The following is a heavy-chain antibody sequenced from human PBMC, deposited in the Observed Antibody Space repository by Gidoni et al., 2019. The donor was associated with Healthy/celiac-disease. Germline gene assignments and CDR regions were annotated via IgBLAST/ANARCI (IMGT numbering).Heavy chain of an antibody. CDR1: GFTFDDYT. CDR3: AKDRKAYSGSYYGMDV. CDR2: ISWDGGST. Sequence: EVQLVESGGVVVQPGGSLRLSCAASGFTFDDYTMHWVRQAPGKGLEWVSLISWDGGSTYYADSVKGRFTISRDNSKNSLYLQMNSLRTEDTALYYCAKDRKAYSGSYYGMDVWGQGTTVTVSS. J-gene: IGHJ6*02. V-gene: IGHV3-43*01. D-gene: IGHD1-26*01.